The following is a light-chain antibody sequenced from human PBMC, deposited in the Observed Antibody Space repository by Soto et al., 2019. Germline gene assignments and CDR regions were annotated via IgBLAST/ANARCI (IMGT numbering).Light chain of an antibody. CDR3: SSYTSSTAYV. Sequence: QSVLTQPPSVSGAPGQRVTISCTGNSSNLGAGYDVHWYQQLPGAAPKLVIFGNRNRPSGVPERFSGSKSGTSASLAITGLQAEDEADYYCSSYTSSTAYVFGTGTKLTVL. J-gene: IGLJ1*01. V-gene: IGLV1-40*01. CDR1: SSNLGAGYD. CDR2: GNR.